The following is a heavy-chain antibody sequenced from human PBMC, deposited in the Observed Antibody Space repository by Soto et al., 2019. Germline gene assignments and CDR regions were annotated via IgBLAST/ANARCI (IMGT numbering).Heavy chain of an antibody. V-gene: IGHV4-39*01. J-gene: IGHJ4*02. CDR1: GGSISSSSYY. CDR2: IYYSGST. Sequence: QLQLQESGPGLVKPSETLSLTCTVSGGSISSSSYYWGWIRQPPGKGLEWIGSIYYSGSTYYNPSLKSRVTISVDTSKNQFSLKLSSVTAADTAVYYCARKRYGKDSSSAALDYWGQGTLVTVSS. CDR3: ARKRYGKDSSSAALDY. D-gene: IGHD6-6*01.